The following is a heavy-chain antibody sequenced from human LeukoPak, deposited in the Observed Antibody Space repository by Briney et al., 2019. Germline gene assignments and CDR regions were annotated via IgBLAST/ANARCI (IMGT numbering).Heavy chain of an antibody. D-gene: IGHD3-9*01. V-gene: IGHV3-30*18. CDR3: AKDRARYFDWLLGINDAFDI. CDR1: GFTFSSYG. J-gene: IGHJ3*02. Sequence: GGSLRLSCAASGFTFSSYGMHWVRQAPGKGLEWVAVISYDGSNKYYADSVKGRFTISRDNSKNTLYLQMNSLRAEDTAVYYCAKDRARYFDWLLGINDAFDIWGQGTMVTVSS. CDR2: ISYDGSNK.